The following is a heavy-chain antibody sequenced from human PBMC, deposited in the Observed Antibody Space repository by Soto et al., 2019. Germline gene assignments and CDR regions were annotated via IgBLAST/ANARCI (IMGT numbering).Heavy chain of an antibody. J-gene: IGHJ5*02. D-gene: IGHD4-17*01. V-gene: IGHV4-34*01. CDR2: INHSGST. CDR1: GGSFSGYY. Sequence: SETLSLTCAVYGGSFSGYYWSWIRQPPGKGLEWIGEINHSGSTNYNPSLKSRVTISVDTSKNQFSLKLSSVTAADTAVYYCASFRRTTVTTANWFDPWGQGTLVTVSS. CDR3: ASFRRTTVTTANWFDP.